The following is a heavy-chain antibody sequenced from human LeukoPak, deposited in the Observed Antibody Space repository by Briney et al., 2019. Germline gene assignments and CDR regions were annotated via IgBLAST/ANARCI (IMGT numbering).Heavy chain of an antibody. CDR1: GGTFSSYA. Sequence: SVKVSCKASGGTFSSYAISWVRQAPGQGLEWMGRIIPIFGTANYAQKFQGRVTITTDESTSTAYMELSSLRSEDTAVYYCARGLLADPIRFDPWGQGTLVTVSS. CDR2: IIPIFGTA. D-gene: IGHD3-3*01. CDR3: ARGLLADPIRFDP. V-gene: IGHV1-69*05. J-gene: IGHJ5*02.